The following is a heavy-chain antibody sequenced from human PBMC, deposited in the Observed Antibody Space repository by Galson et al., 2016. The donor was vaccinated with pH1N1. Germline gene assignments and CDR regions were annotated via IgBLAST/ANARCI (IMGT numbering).Heavy chain of an antibody. J-gene: IGHJ6*02. CDR2: IYSGGNT. CDR1: GFTVSPND. V-gene: IGHV3-53*01. D-gene: IGHD2-15*01. Sequence: SLRLSCAASGFTVSPNDMSWFRQAPGKGLEWVSVIYSGGNTYYTDSVKGRFTISRDSSKNTLYLQMSSLRPEDTAVYYCARGYPGFSYYGMDVWGQGTTVTVPS. CDR3: ARGYPGFSYYGMDV.